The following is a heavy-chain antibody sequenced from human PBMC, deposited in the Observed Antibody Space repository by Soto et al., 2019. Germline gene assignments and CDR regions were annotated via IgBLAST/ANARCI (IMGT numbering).Heavy chain of an antibody. CDR3: ARAVGLYSDSSGFDGPGDSDAFDI. J-gene: IGHJ3*02. D-gene: IGHD3-22*01. CDR1: GHSISTEYY. CDR2: IYHSGAI. Sequence: SETLSLTCAVSGHSISTEYYWGWIRPPPGKGLEWIGSIYHSGAIYYNPSLRSRVTISLDPPQNPFSAKRSSGTHAETAVFYCARAVGLYSDSSGFDGPGDSDAFDIWGQGTMVPVSS. V-gene: IGHV4-38-2*01.